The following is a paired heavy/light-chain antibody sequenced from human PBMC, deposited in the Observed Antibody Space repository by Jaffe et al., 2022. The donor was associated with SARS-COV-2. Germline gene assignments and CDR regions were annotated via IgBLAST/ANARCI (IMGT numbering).Heavy chain of an antibody. CDR2: IWYDGSEK. D-gene: IGHD2-15*01. CDR3: ARAYCSGGSCKSDYGMDV. Sequence: QVQLVESGGGMVQPGRSLRLSCAASGFAFNSYRMHWVRQAPGKGLEWVAVIWYDGSEKYYADSVKGRFTISKDNSKKTLYLEMNSLRAEDTAVYFCARAYCSGGSCKSDYGMDVWGQGTTVAVSS. CDR1: GFAFNSYR. J-gene: IGHJ6*02. V-gene: IGHV3-33*08.
Light chain of an antibody. Sequence: QSVLTQPPSASGTPGQRVTISCSGSRSNIGSNFVYWYQQLPGTAPKLLIYRSNQRPSGVPDRFSGSKSGTSASLAISGLRSEDEADYYCATWDDSLSAPWVFGGGTKLTVL. CDR2: RSN. J-gene: IGLJ3*02. CDR3: ATWDDSLSAPWV. CDR1: RSNIGSNF. V-gene: IGLV1-47*01.